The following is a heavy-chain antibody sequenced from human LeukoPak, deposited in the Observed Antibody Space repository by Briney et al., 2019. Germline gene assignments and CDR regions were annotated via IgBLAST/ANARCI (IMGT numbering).Heavy chain of an antibody. CDR1: GFTFSSYG. J-gene: IGHJ6*02. CDR3: ARDQGSSSSKNYYYYYGMDV. CDR2: ISYDGSNK. V-gene: IGHV3-30*03. D-gene: IGHD6-13*01. Sequence: GRSLRLSCAASGFTFSSYGMHWVRQAPGKGLQWVAVISYDGSNKYYADSVKGRFTISRDNAKNSLYLQMNSLRAEDTAVYYCARDQGSSSSKNYYYYYGMDVWGQGTTVTVSS.